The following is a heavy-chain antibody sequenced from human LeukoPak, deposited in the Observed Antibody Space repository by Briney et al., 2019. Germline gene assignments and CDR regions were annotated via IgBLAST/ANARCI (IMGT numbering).Heavy chain of an antibody. CDR3: AKLGYYY. V-gene: IGHV3-30*04. CDR2: ISYDGSNK. D-gene: IGHD2-15*01. J-gene: IGHJ4*02. CDR1: GFTFSSYA. Sequence: GGSLRLSCAASGFTFSSYAMHWVRQAPGKGLEWVAVISYDGSNKYYADSVKGRFTISRDNSKNTLYLQMNSLRAEDTAVYYCAKLGYYYWGQGTLVTVSS.